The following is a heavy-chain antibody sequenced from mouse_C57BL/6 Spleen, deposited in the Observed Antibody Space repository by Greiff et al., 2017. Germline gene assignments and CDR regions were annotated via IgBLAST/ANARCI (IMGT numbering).Heavy chain of an antibody. CDR1: GYTFTSYW. CDR2: IYPGNSDT. D-gene: IGHD2-5*01. Sequence: VQLQQSGTVLARPGASVKMSCKTSGYTFTSYWMHWVKQRPGQGLEWIGAIYPGNSDTSYNQKFKGKAKLTAVTSASTAYMGLSSLTNEDSAVXYWTRWAYSNYPFDYWGQGTTLTVSS. CDR3: TRWAYSNYPFDY. V-gene: IGHV1-5*01. J-gene: IGHJ2*01.